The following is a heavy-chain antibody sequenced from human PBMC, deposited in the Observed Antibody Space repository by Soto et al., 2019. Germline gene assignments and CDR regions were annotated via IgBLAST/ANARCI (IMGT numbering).Heavy chain of an antibody. CDR2: ISGSGGST. D-gene: IGHD6-19*01. CDR3: ANGVLDSSGWELGGFSYYYYMDV. CDR1: GFTFSSYA. V-gene: IGHV3-23*01. Sequence: GGSLRLSCAASGFTFSSYAMSWVRQAPGKGLEWVSAISGSGGSTYYADSVKGRFTISRDNSKNTLYLQMNSLRAEDTAVYYCANGVLDSSGWELGGFSYYYYMDVWGKGTTVTVSS. J-gene: IGHJ6*03.